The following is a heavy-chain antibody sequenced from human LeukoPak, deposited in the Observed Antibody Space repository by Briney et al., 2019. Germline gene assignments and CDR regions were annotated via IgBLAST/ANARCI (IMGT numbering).Heavy chain of an antibody. J-gene: IGHJ4*02. CDR3: ARARRYYYGSGSFADY. Sequence: ASVKVSCKASGYTFTSYDINWVRQATGQGLEWMGCMNPNSGNTGYAQKFQGRVTMTRNTSISTAYMELSSLRSEDTAVYYCARARRYYYGSGSFADYWGQGTLVTVSS. CDR1: GYTFTSYD. CDR2: MNPNSGNT. D-gene: IGHD3-10*01. V-gene: IGHV1-8*01.